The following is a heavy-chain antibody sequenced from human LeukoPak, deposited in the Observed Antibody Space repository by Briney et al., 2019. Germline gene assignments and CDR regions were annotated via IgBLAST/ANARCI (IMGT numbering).Heavy chain of an antibody. CDR1: GYSFTNYW. J-gene: IGHJ6*02. CDR3: ARRCSGGSCYSGPYYYYGMDV. D-gene: IGHD2-15*01. CDR2: IYPGDSDT. Sequence: PGESLKISCKGSGYSFTNYWIGWVRQMSGKGLEGMGIIYPGDSDTRYSPSFQGQVTISADKSTSTAYLQWSSLKASDTAMYYCARRCSGGSCYSGPYYYYGMDVWGQGTTVTVSS. V-gene: IGHV5-51*01.